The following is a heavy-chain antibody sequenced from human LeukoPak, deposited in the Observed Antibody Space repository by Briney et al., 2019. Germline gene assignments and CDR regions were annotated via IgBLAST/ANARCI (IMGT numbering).Heavy chain of an antibody. CDR2: ISWNSGSI. CDR1: GFTFDDYA. V-gene: IGHV3-9*01. CDR3: AKDIYSSSFEGMDV. J-gene: IGHJ6*02. D-gene: IGHD6-13*01. Sequence: GGSLRLSCAASGFTFDDYAMHWVRQAPGKGLEWVSGISWNSGSIGYADSVKGRFTISRDNAKNSLYLQMNSLGAEDTALYYCAKDIYSSSFEGMDVWGQGTTVTVSS.